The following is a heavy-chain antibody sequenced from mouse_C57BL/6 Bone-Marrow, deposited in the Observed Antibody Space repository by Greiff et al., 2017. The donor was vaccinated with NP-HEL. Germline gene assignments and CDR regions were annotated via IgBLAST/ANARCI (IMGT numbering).Heavy chain of an antibody. CDR3: ARMRLLGYFDV. CDR1: GFTFSDYG. CDR2: ISSGSSTI. D-gene: IGHD1-1*01. J-gene: IGHJ1*03. V-gene: IGHV5-17*01. Sequence: EVQLVESGGGLVKPGGSLKLSCAASGFTFSDYGMHWVRQAPEKGLEWVAYISSGSSTIYYADTVKGRFTISRDNAKNTLFLQVTSLRSEDTAMYYCARMRLLGYFDVWGTGTTVTVSS.